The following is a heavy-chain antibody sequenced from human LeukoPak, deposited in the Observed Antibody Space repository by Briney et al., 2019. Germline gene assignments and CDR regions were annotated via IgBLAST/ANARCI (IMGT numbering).Heavy chain of an antibody. CDR2: IKQDGSEK. CDR1: GYSFTSYW. J-gene: IGHJ4*02. D-gene: IGHD7-27*01. Sequence: GASLQISCKGSGYSFTSYWIGWVRQAPGKGLEWVANIKQDGSEKYYADSVKGRFTISRDNSKNTLYLQMNSLRAEDTAVYYCAKKTGNRYGAGGWGQGTLVTVSS. V-gene: IGHV3-7*01. CDR3: AKKTGNRYGAGG.